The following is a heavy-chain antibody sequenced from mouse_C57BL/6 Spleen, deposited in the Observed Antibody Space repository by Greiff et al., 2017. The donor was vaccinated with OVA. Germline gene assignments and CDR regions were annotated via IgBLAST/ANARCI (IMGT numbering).Heavy chain of an antibody. Sequence: VQLVESGPGLVQPSQSLSITCTVSGFSLTSYGVHWVRQSPGKGLESTPYPFTGGSRAVPAAFISRLSIIKDNSKSQVFFKMNSLQADDTAIYYCARNSGGSGDVDFDYWGQGTTLTVSA. V-gene: IGHV2-2*01. CDR2: PFTGGSR. CDR1: GFSLTSYG. CDR3: ARNSGGSGDVDFDY. J-gene: IGHJ2*01. D-gene: IGHD3-2*02.